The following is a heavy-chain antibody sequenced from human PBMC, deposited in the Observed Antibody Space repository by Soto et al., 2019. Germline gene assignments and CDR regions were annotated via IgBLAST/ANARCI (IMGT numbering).Heavy chain of an antibody. J-gene: IGHJ3*02. CDR3: ARYSSSWSLRGTDAFDI. V-gene: IGHV3-33*01. CDR1: GFTFSSYG. Sequence: GGSLRLSCAASGFTFSSYGMHWVRQAPGKGLEWVAVIWYDGSNKYHADSVKGRFTISRDNSKNTLYLQMNSLRAEDTAVYYCARYSSSWSLRGTDAFDIWGQGTMVTVSS. D-gene: IGHD6-13*01. CDR2: IWYDGSNK.